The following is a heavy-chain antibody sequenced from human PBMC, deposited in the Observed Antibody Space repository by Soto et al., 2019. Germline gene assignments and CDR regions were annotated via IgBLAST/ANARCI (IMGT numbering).Heavy chain of an antibody. D-gene: IGHD6-6*01. V-gene: IGHV5-51*01. Sequence: PXDSLKVSWKRSGNKFTNYWGGLVLQMPGKGLEWMGVIYAGDSNTRYSPSFEGQVTISAAKSISTAYLQWSSLKASDTAMYYCERRDTSSMAVMDVCGQGTTVTVSS. J-gene: IGHJ6*02. CDR1: GNKFTNYW. CDR3: ERRDTSSMAVMDV. CDR2: IYAGDSNT.